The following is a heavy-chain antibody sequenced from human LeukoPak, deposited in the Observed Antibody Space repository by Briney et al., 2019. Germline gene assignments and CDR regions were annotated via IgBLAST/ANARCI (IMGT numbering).Heavy chain of an antibody. V-gene: IGHV4-39*07. J-gene: IGHJ5*02. CDR3: ARERSSSGGHNWFDP. D-gene: IGHD4-23*01. CDR1: GGYIITSGHY. Sequence: PSETLSLTCTVSGGYIITSGHYWGWIRQSPGKGLEWIGSVYYTGVTSTNPFFRSRMSISVDTSKNQFSLNLTSVTAADAAVYYCARERSSSGGHNWFDPWGQGTLVTVSS. CDR2: VYYTGVT.